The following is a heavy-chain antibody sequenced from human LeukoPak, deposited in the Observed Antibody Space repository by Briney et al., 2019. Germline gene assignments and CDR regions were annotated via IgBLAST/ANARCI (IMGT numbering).Heavy chain of an antibody. CDR2: INSDGSST. J-gene: IGHJ4*02. D-gene: IGHD6-19*01. Sequence: GGSLRLSCAASGFTFSNAWMSWVRQAPGKGLVWVSRINSDGSSTSYADSVKGRFTISRDNAKNTLYLQMNSLRAEDTAVYYCARVAVAGRDYWGQGTLVTVSS. V-gene: IGHV3-74*01. CDR3: ARVAVAGRDY. CDR1: GFTFSNAW.